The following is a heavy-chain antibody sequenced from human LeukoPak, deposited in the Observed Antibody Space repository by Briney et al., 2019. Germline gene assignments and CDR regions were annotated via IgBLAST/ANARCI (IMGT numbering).Heavy chain of an antibody. Sequence: SETLSLTCTVSGGSISSYYWSWIRQPPGKGLEWIGYTYYSGSTNYNPSLKSRVTISVDTSKNQFSLKLSSVTAADTAVYCCARENSYGDYVVWFDPWGQGTLVSVSS. CDR2: TYYSGST. CDR3: ARENSYGDYVVWFDP. J-gene: IGHJ5*02. CDR1: GGSISSYY. D-gene: IGHD4-17*01. V-gene: IGHV4-59*01.